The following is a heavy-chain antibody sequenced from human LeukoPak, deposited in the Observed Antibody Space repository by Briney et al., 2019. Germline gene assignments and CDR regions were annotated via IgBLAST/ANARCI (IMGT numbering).Heavy chain of an antibody. D-gene: IGHD6-19*01. CDR1: GFTFSSYG. Sequence: PGGSLRLSCAASGFTFSSYGMHWVRQAPGKGLEWVAFIRYDGSNKYYADSVKGRFTISRDNAKNSLYLQMNSLRAEDTAVYYCARDFPAVASGWYLGHDYWGQGTLVTVSS. J-gene: IGHJ4*02. CDR2: IRYDGSNK. V-gene: IGHV3-30*02. CDR3: ARDFPAVASGWYLGHDY.